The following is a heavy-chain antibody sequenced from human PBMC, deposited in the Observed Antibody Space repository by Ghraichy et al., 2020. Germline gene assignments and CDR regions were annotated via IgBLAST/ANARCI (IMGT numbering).Heavy chain of an antibody. CDR3: ARRGGSDGWGFFDY. Sequence: GESLNISCAASEFTFSSYAMTWVRQAPGKGLEWVSTFSHVDHNTYYAGSVQGRFTISRDSSKNTLYLQMNSLRVEDTATYYCARRGGSDGWGFFDYWGQGARVTVSS. CDR1: EFTFSSYA. D-gene: IGHD1-26*01. V-gene: IGHV3-23*01. J-gene: IGHJ4*02. CDR2: FSHVDHNT.